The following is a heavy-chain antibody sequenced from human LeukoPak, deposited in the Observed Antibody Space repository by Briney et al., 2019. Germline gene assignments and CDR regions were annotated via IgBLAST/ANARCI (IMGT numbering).Heavy chain of an antibody. CDR2: INPNSGGT. J-gene: IGHJ4*02. CDR3: ARGDYDFWSGTDY. Sequence: ASVKVSCKASGYTFTGYYMHWVRQAPGQGLEWMGRINPNSGGTNYAQKFQGRVTMARDTSISTAYMELSRLRSDDTAVYYCARGDYDFWSGTDYWGQGTLVTVSS. CDR1: GYTFTGYY. V-gene: IGHV1-2*06. D-gene: IGHD3-3*01.